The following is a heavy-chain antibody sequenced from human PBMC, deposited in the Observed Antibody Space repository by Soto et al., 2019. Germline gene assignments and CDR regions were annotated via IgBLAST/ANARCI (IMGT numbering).Heavy chain of an antibody. CDR1: GYTFTRSG. CDR3: AREGVATYYYYGMDV. D-gene: IGHD5-12*01. J-gene: IGHJ6*02. Sequence: QVQLVQSGAEVKKPGASVKVSCKASGYTFTRSGISWVRQAPGQGLEWMGWISTYNGDTNYAQTFQGRVTITTDTSSXTVKMEVRSLRSDDTAVYYCAREGVATYYYYGMDVWGQGTPVTVSS. CDR2: ISTYNGDT. V-gene: IGHV1-18*01.